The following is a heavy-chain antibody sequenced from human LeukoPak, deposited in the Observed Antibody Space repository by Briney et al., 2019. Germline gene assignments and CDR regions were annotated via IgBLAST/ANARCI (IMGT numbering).Heavy chain of an antibody. Sequence: SETLSLTCIVSGGSISSYYWSWIRQPPGKGLEWIGYIYYSGSTNYNPSLKSRVTISVDTSKNQFSLKLSSVTAADTAVYYCARELGWQQLSPPGFDPWGQGTLVTVSS. CDR2: IYYSGST. V-gene: IGHV4-59*01. CDR3: ARELGWQQLSPPGFDP. CDR1: GGSISSYY. J-gene: IGHJ5*02. D-gene: IGHD6-13*01.